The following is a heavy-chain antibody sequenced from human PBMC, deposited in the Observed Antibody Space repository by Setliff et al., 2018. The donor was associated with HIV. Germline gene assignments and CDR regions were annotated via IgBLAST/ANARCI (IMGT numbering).Heavy chain of an antibody. CDR1: GFTFSNYA. D-gene: IGHD3-22*01. V-gene: IGHV3-23*01. CDR3: ATYSSVYYHSDC. Sequence: GGSLRLSCAASGFTFSNYAMSWVRQAPGKGLEWVSIISASGGSTYYADSVRGRFTISRDKSKNTLYLQMNSLRVEDTAVYYCATYSSVYYHSDCWGQGTLVTVSS. J-gene: IGHJ4*02. CDR2: ISASGGST.